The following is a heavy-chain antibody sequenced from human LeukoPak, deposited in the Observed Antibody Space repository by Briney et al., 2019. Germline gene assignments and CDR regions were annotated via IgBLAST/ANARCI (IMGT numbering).Heavy chain of an antibody. CDR3: ARRSYGVPFDP. D-gene: IGHD3-10*01. CDR1: GASINSGTYY. Sequence: PSETLSLTCTVSGASINSGTYYWGWVRQPPGKGLEWIGTFSYSGNIYYNPSLKSRVTISVDMSKNLFSLELTSVTAADTAVYYCARRSYGVPFDPWGQGILVTVSS. V-gene: IGHV4-39*01. CDR2: FSYSGNI. J-gene: IGHJ5*02.